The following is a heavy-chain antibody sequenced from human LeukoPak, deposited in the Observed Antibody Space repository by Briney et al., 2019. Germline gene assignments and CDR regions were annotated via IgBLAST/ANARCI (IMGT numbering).Heavy chain of an antibody. J-gene: IGHJ6*03. D-gene: IGHD5-12*01. V-gene: IGHV1-69*13. CDR2: IIPIFGTA. CDR1: GGTFSSYA. Sequence: ASVKVSCKASGGTFSSYAISWVRQAPGQGLEWMGGIIPIFGTANYAQKFQGRVTITADESTSTAYMELSSLRSEDTAVYYCARDGPSRYSGYDKDYYYYYMDVWGKGTTVTVSS. CDR3: ARDGPSRYSGYDKDYYYYYMDV.